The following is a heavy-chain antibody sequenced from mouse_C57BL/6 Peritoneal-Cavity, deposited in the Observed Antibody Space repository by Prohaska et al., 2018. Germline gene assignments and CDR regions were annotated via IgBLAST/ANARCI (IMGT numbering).Heavy chain of an antibody. Sequence: EVQLLETGGGLVQPGGSRGLSCEGSGFTFSGFWMSWVRQTHGKNLEWIGDIISDDVAINYAPSIKDRFTIFRDNDKSTLYLQMSNVRSEDTATYFCMRYGNYWYFDVWGTGTTVTVSS. CDR2: IISDDVAI. CDR1: GFTFSGFW. J-gene: IGHJ1*03. V-gene: IGHV11-2*01. CDR3: MRYGNYWYFDV. D-gene: IGHD2-1*01.